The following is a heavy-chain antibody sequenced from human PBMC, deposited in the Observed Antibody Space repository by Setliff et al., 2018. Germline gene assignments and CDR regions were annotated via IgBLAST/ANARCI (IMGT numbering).Heavy chain of an antibody. J-gene: IGHJ4*02. CDR3: ACPDILTGLFDY. V-gene: IGHV3-48*03. CDR2: ISSSGSTI. CDR1: GFRFNDHG. D-gene: IGHD3-9*01. Sequence: GGSLRLSCAASGFRFNDHGMNWVRQAPGKGLEWVSYISSSGSTIYYADSVKGRFTISRDNAKNSLYLQMNSLRAEDTAVYYCACPDILTGLFDYWGQGTLVTVSS.